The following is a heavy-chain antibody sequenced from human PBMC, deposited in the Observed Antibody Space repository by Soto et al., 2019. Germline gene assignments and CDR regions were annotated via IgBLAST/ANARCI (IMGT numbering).Heavy chain of an antibody. J-gene: IGHJ6*02. CDR1: GYTFTRYD. Sequence: ASVKVSCKASGYTFTRYDINWVRQATGQGLEWMGWMNPNSGNTDYAQKFQGRVTMTRNTSISTAYRELRSLRSEDTAVYYCARNSSVFCCGYYTPYYGIDVWGQGTPVTVSS. CDR2: MNPNSGNT. D-gene: IGHD3-3*01. V-gene: IGHV1-8*01. CDR3: ARNSSVFCCGYYTPYYGIDV.